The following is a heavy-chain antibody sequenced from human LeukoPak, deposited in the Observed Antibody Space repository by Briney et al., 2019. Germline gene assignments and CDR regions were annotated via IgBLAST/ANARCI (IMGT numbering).Heavy chain of an antibody. CDR3: ARANENYFDY. CDR2: ISAYNGNT. CDR1: GYTFSTYG. V-gene: IGHV1-18*01. D-gene: IGHD1-1*01. J-gene: IGHJ4*02. Sequence: ASVRVSCKASGYTFSTYGLSWVRQAPGQGLEWMGWISAYNGNTNYAQKFQGRVTMTTDTSTSTAYLEVRRLRSDDTAVYYCARANENYFDYWGQGTLVTVSS.